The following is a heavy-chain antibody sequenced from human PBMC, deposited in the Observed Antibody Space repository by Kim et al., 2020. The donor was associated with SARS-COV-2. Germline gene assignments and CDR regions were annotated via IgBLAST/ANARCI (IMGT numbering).Heavy chain of an antibody. D-gene: IGHD1-1*01. Sequence: TTYTPSLKSRVTMSVDTSKNQFSLKLSSVTAADTAVYYCARGAGTTNGDYWGQGTLVTVSS. J-gene: IGHJ4*02. V-gene: IGHV4-4*07. CDR2: T. CDR3: ARGAGTTNGDY.